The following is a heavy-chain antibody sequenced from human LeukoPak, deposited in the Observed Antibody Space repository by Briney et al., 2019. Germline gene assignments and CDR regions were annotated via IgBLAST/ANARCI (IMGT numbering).Heavy chain of an antibody. V-gene: IGHV1-46*01. CDR1: GYTFTSYY. CDR2: IYPGGGST. Sequence: ASVKVSCKASGYTFTSYYIHWVRQAPGQGLEWMGIIYPGGGSTSYAQEFQGRVTITRDTSASTAYMELSSLRSEDMAVYYCAREYYDSSGYYGDAFDIWGQGTMVTVSS. CDR3: AREYYDSSGYYGDAFDI. D-gene: IGHD3-22*01. J-gene: IGHJ3*02.